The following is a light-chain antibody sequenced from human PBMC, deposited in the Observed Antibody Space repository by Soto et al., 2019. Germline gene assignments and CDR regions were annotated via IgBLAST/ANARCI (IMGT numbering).Light chain of an antibody. CDR3: QQRSSWLT. J-gene: IGKJ4*01. V-gene: IGKV3-11*01. CDR1: QSVGRS. Sequence: EIVLTQSPATLSLSPGERATLSCRASQSVGRSLAWYQQQPGQAPRLLIYDASNRATDIPARFSGSGSGTDFTLTSSSLEPEDFAVYYCQQRSSWLTFGGGTKVEIK. CDR2: DAS.